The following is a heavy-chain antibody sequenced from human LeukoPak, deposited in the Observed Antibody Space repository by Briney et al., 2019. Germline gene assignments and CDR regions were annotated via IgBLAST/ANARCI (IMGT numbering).Heavy chain of an antibody. V-gene: IGHV1-2*02. Sequence: ASVKVSCKASGYTFTDYYMHWVRQAPGQGFEWMGWINPNDGDTYYAQKFQGRVTMTRDTSISTAHMEVSRLRSDDTAVYYCARANFLYCSSTSCLFDYWGQETLVTVSS. J-gene: IGHJ4*02. D-gene: IGHD2-2*01. CDR2: INPNDGDT. CDR1: GYTFTDYY. CDR3: ARANFLYCSSTSCLFDY.